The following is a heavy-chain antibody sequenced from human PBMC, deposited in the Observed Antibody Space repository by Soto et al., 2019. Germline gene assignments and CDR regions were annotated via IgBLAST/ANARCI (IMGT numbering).Heavy chain of an antibody. J-gene: IGHJ3*02. CDR1: GGTFSSYA. CDR2: IIPIFGTA. V-gene: IGHV1-69*01. CDR3: ARGDIVVVVAATNAFDI. D-gene: IGHD2-15*01. Sequence: QVQLVQSGAEVKKPGASVKVSCTASGGTFSSYAISWVRQAPGQGLEWMGGIIPIFGTANYAQKFQGRVTITADESTSTAYIEMSSLGSEDTAVYYCARGDIVVVVAATNAFDIWGQGTMVTVSS.